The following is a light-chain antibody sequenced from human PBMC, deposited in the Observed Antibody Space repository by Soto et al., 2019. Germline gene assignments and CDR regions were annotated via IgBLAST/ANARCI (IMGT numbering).Light chain of an antibody. CDR3: QQSYSALPLT. CDR1: QSIGTY. CDR2: VAS. V-gene: IGKV1-39*01. Sequence: DFPMTQSPSSLSASVGDRVTITCRASQSIGTYLNWYQQKPGKAPKLLIFVASSLQIGVPSRFSGSGSGTDFTLTISGLQPEDFGTYYCQQSYSALPLTFGGGTKVEMK. J-gene: IGKJ4*01.